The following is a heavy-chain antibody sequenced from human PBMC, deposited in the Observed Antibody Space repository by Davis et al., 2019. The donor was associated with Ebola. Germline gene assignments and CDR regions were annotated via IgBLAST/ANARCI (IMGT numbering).Heavy chain of an antibody. CDR2: LGTSGDT. Sequence: GESLKISCAASGFTVSSSYMSWVRQAPGKGLEWVSTLGTSGDTYYADSVKGRFTISRDNSKNTLYLQMNRLRAEDTAVYYCANLGSGSHDKDFDYWGQGTLVTVSS. CDR1: GFTVSSSY. CDR3: ANLGSGSHDKDFDY. D-gene: IGHD3-10*01. J-gene: IGHJ4*02. V-gene: IGHV3-66*03.